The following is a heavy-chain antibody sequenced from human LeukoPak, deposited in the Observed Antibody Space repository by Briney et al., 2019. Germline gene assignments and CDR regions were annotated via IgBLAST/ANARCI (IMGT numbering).Heavy chain of an antibody. J-gene: IGHJ5*01. V-gene: IGHV4-34*01. CDR2: IDHRGNT. D-gene: IGHD1-26*01. CDR1: AFTFSSYG. Sequence: KPGGSLRLSCAASAFTFSSYGMHWVRQPPGKGLEWIGEIDHRGNTNYNPSLRSRVAIPVDMSNNHFSLKLASVTAADTAVYYCARGRTDAWELQDSWGQGTLVTVSS. CDR3: ARGRTDAWELQDS.